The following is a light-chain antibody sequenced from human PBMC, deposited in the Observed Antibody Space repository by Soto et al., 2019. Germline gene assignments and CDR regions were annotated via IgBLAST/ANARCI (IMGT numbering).Light chain of an antibody. J-gene: IGLJ1*01. CDR1: SSDVGGYNY. CDR3: CSYAGSYTFPYV. CDR2: DVS. V-gene: IGLV2-11*01. Sequence: QSALTQPRSVSGSPGQSVTISCTGTSSDVGGYNYVSWYQQRPGKAPKLMIYDVSKRPSGVPDRFSGSKSGNTASLTISGLQAEDEADYYCCSYAGSYTFPYVFGTGTKATV.